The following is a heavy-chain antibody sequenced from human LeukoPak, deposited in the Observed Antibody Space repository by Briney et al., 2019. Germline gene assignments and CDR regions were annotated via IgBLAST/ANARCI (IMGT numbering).Heavy chain of an antibody. J-gene: IGHJ4*02. D-gene: IGHD2-2*01. CDR1: GFTFSSNY. Sequence: GGSLRLSCAASGFTFSSNYMSWVRQAPGKGLEWVSVIYSGGSTYYADSVKGRCTISRDNSKNTLYLQMNSLRAEDTAVYYCARLASSSTSCPLRYWGQGTLVTVSS. V-gene: IGHV3-53*01. CDR2: IYSGGST. CDR3: ARLASSSTSCPLRY.